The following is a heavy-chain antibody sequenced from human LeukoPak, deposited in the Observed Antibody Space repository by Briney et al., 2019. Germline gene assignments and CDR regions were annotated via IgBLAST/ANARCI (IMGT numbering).Heavy chain of an antibody. CDR3: AKDFGLRLGELSFGNWFDP. Sequence: GRSLRLSRAVSGFTFDDHAMHWVRQAPGKGLEWVSGISWNGDNIGYAASVKGRFTISRDNPKNFLYLQMNSLRVEDTALYYCAKDFGLRLGELSFGNWFDPWGQGTLVTVSS. CDR1: GFTFDDHA. J-gene: IGHJ5*02. V-gene: IGHV3-9*01. CDR2: ISWNGDNI. D-gene: IGHD3-16*02.